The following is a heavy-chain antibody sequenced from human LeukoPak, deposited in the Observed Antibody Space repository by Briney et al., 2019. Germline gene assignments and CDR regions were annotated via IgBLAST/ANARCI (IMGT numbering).Heavy chain of an antibody. CDR3: ARVSATYFDY. CDR1: GFTFSSYS. V-gene: IGHV3-21*01. CDR2: ISSSSSYI. J-gene: IGHJ4*02. D-gene: IGHD2-15*01. Sequence: PGGSLRLSCAASGFTFSSYSMNWVHQAPGKGLEWVSSISSSSSYIYYADSVKGRFTISRDNAKNSLYLQMNSLRAEDTAVYYCARVSATYFDYWGQGTLVTVSS.